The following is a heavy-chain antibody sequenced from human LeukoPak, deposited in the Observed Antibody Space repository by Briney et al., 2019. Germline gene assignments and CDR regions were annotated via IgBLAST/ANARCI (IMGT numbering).Heavy chain of an antibody. J-gene: IGHJ4*02. Sequence: GGSXRLSCAASGFTFSIYAMSWVRQAQGKGGEWVSTISGSGGSTYYADSVRGRFTIDRDNSKNTVYLQMNSLRAEDTAVYYCARWGRSSAFFDYWGQGTLVTVSS. CDR1: GFTFSIYA. CDR2: ISGSGGST. V-gene: IGHV3-23*01. CDR3: ARWGRSSAFFDY. D-gene: IGHD2-2*01.